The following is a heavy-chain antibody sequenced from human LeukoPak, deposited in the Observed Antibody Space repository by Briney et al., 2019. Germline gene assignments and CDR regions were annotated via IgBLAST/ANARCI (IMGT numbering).Heavy chain of an antibody. CDR1: GGSFSGYY. Sequence: SETLSLTCAVYGGSFSGYYWSWIRQPPGKGLEWIGEINHSGSTNYNPSLTSRVTISVDTSKNQFSLKLSSVTAADTAVYYCAREASDSSGYDAFDIWGQGTMVTVSS. CDR3: AREASDSSGYDAFDI. CDR2: INHSGST. J-gene: IGHJ3*02. V-gene: IGHV4-34*01. D-gene: IGHD3-22*01.